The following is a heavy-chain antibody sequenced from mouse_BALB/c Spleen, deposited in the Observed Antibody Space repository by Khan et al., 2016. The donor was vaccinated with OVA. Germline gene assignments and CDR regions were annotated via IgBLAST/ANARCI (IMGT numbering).Heavy chain of an antibody. CDR2: ISYGGGNT. D-gene: IGHD1-1*01. CDR1: GFTFSSYT. V-gene: IGHV5-12-2*01. Sequence: EVELVESGGDLVQPGGSLKLSCAASGFTFSSYTMSWVRQTPEKRLEWVAFISYGGGNTYYPDTVKGRFTISRDNAKNTLYLQMSSLKSEDTAMYYYRRASTTESDYTMAYWGQGTSVTVSS. CDR3: RRASTTESDYTMAY. J-gene: IGHJ4*01.